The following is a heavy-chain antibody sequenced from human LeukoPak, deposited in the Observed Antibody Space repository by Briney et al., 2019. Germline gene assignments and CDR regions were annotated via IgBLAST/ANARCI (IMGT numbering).Heavy chain of an antibody. V-gene: IGHV1-18*01. Sequence: ASVKVSCKASGYTFTNYGVSWVRQAPGQGLEWMGWISGYNGNTNYAQKVQGRVNITTDTSTSTAYMELRSLRSDDTVVYYCARDGPHSGYDSYYYYGMDVWGQGTTVTVSS. D-gene: IGHD5-12*01. CDR2: ISGYNGNT. J-gene: IGHJ6*02. CDR1: GYTFTNYG. CDR3: ARDGPHSGYDSYYYYGMDV.